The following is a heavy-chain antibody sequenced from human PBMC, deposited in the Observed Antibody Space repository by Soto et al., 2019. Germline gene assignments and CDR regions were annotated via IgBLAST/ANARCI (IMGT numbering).Heavy chain of an antibody. CDR3: ARYLNGSGRQNNYLDY. V-gene: IGHV3-23*01. Sequence: GGSLRLSCAASGFTFSSYAMSWVRQAPGKGLEWVSAISGSGGSTYYADSVKGRFTISRDNSKNTLYLQMNSLRAEDTAVYYCARYLNGSGRQNNYLDYWGQGTPLTVS. CDR2: ISGSGGST. CDR1: GFTFSSYA. J-gene: IGHJ4*02. D-gene: IGHD3-10*01.